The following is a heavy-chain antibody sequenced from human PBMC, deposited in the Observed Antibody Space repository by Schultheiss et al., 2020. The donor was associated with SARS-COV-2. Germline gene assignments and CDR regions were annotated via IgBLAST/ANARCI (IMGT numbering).Heavy chain of an antibody. J-gene: IGHJ4*02. Sequence: GGSLRLSCAASGFTFSSYAMHWVRQAPGKGLEWVAVISYDGSNKYYADSVKGRFTISRDNSKNTLYLQMNSLRAEDTAVYYCARRIVGATSAYFDYWGQGTLVTVSS. CDR3: ARRIVGATSAYFDY. V-gene: IGHV3-30*01. D-gene: IGHD1-26*01. CDR2: ISYDGSNK. CDR1: GFTFSSYA.